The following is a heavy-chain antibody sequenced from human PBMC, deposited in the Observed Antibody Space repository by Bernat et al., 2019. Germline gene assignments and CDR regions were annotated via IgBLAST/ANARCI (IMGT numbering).Heavy chain of an antibody. Sequence: EVQLLESGGGLVQPGESLRLSCAASGFSFGSYAMSWVRQAPGKGLEWVSAISDSGSHIYYTDSVKGRFTISRDNSKNTLYLQMNSLRAEDTAVYYCAKGTTMVQGVIIYWGQGTLVTVSS. J-gene: IGHJ4*02. V-gene: IGHV3-23*01. D-gene: IGHD3-10*01. CDR2: ISDSGSHI. CDR3: AKGTTMVQGVIIY. CDR1: GFSFGSYA.